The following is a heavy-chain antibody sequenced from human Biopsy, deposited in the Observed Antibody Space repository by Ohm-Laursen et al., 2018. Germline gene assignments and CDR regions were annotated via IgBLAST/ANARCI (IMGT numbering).Heavy chain of an antibody. D-gene: IGHD5-24*01. J-gene: IGHJ6*02. CDR2: IWYDGSIK. CDR1: GFTFSNFG. Sequence: SLRLSCAASGFTFSNFGIHWVRQTPGQGLEWVAVIWYDGSIKYYADSVKGRFTISRDDSKNTLYLEMNSLRAEDTAVYYCARDVEMAAHYYYDMDVWGQGTAVTVSS. V-gene: IGHV3-33*01. CDR3: ARDVEMAAHYYYDMDV.